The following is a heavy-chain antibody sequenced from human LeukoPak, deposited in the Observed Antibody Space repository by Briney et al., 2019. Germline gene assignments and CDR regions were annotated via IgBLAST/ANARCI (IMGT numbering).Heavy chain of an antibody. D-gene: IGHD3-3*01. CDR3: ARPYYDFWSGYETSFDY. CDR2: IWYDGSNK. J-gene: IGHJ4*02. Sequence: GGSLRLSCAASGFTFSSYGMHWVRQAPGKGLEWVAVIWYDGSNKYYADSVKGRFTISRDNSKNTLYLQMNSLRAEDTAVYYCARPYYDFWSGYETSFDYWGQGTLVTVSS. V-gene: IGHV3-33*01. CDR1: GFTFSSYG.